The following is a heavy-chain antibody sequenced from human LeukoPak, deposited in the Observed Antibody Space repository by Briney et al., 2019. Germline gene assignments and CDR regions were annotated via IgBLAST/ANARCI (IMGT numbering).Heavy chain of an antibody. V-gene: IGHV4-59*01. CDR2: IYYSGST. Sequence: ASETLSLTCTVSGGSISSYYWSWIRQPPGKGLEWIGCIYYSGSTNYNPSLKSRVTISVDTSKNQFSLKLSSVTAADTAVYYCARGDSDYGDYWGQGTLVTVSS. J-gene: IGHJ4*02. CDR1: GGSISSYY. D-gene: IGHD3-10*01. CDR3: ARGDSDYGDY.